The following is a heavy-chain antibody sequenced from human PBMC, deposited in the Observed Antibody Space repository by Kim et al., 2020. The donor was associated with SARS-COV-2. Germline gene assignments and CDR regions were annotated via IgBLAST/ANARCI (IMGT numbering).Heavy chain of an antibody. D-gene: IGHD2-2*02. V-gene: IGHV4-30-2*01. CDR1: GGSISSGGYS. J-gene: IGHJ3*02. CDR3: ARALIVVVPAAIVVDAFDI. CDR2: IYHSGST. Sequence: SETLSLTCAVSGGSISSGGYSWSWIRQPPGKGLEWIGYIYHSGSTYYNPSLKSRVTISVDRSKNQFSLKLSSVTAADTAVYYCARALIVVVPAAIVVDAFDIWGQGTMVTVSS.